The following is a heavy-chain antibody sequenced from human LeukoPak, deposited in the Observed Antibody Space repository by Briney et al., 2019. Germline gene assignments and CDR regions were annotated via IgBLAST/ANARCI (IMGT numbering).Heavy chain of an antibody. J-gene: IGHJ4*02. CDR1: GYTITSYD. CDR2: MNPNSGNT. Sequence: ASVKVSCKASGYTITSYDINWVRQATGQGLEWMGWMNPNSGNTGYAQKFQGRVTMTRNTSISTACMELSSLRSEDTAVYYCARVVRIAARPLDYWGQGTLVTVSS. V-gene: IGHV1-8*01. D-gene: IGHD6-6*01. CDR3: ARVVRIAARPLDY.